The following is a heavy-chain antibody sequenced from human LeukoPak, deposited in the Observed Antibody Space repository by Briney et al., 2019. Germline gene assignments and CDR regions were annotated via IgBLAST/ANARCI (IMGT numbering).Heavy chain of an antibody. CDR1: GGSLSSYY. Sequence: SETLSLTCTVSGGSLSSYYWSWLRQPPGKGLEWIGYIYYSGSTSYNPSLKSRVTISVDTSKNQFSLKLSSVTAADTAVYYCARQNYDSSGYYYDVIAFDIWGQGTMVTVSS. V-gene: IGHV4-59*08. CDR2: IYYSGST. D-gene: IGHD3-22*01. J-gene: IGHJ3*02. CDR3: ARQNYDSSGYYYDVIAFDI.